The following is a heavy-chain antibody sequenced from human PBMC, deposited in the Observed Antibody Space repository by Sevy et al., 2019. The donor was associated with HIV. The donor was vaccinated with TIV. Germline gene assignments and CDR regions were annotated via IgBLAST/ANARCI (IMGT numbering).Heavy chain of an antibody. Sequence: GESLKISCKASGYTFTSCWIGWVRQKPGKGLEWVGIIQPDHSDTRYSPSFEGHVTISADKAISTAYLQWTSLQTSDVGMYYCVSRHFGDYYDSWGQGALVTVSS. J-gene: IGHJ4*02. CDR2: IQPDHSDT. V-gene: IGHV5-51*01. D-gene: IGHD3-16*01. CDR3: VSRHFGDYYDS. CDR1: GYTFTSCW.